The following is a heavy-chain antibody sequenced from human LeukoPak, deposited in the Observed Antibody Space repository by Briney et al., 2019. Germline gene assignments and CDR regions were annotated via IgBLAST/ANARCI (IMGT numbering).Heavy chain of an antibody. CDR1: GFTFSSYA. D-gene: IGHD3-16*02. J-gene: IGHJ4*02. V-gene: IGHV3-23*01. CDR3: ARDQGYDYVWGSYRSFDY. Sequence: GGSLRLSCAVSGFTFSSYAMSWVRQAPGKGLEWVSAISGSGGSTYYADSVKGRFTISRDNSKNTLYLQMNSLRAEDTAVYYCARDQGYDYVWGSYRSFDYWGQGTLVTVSS. CDR2: ISGSGGST.